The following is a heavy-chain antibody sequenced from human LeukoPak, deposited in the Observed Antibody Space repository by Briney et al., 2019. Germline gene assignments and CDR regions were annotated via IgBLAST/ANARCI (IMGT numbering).Heavy chain of an antibody. CDR2: VSETGDGT. Sequence: PGGSLRLSCAVSGFSFSSYAMSWVRQAPGKGLEWVSTVSETGDGTYYADSVKGRFIISRDNSKNTFYPQMNSLRAEDTAVYYCARVMGSKWGKFDYWGQGTLVTVSS. CDR1: GFSFSSYA. CDR3: ARVMGSKWGKFDY. D-gene: IGHD3-10*01. J-gene: IGHJ4*02. V-gene: IGHV3-23*01.